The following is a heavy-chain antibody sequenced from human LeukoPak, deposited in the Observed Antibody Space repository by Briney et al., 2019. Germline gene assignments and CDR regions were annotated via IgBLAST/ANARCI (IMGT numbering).Heavy chain of an antibody. V-gene: IGHV3-48*01. CDR3: AKNRFLEWSRFFDY. Sequence: GGSLRLSCAVSGFTLSSYNMNWVRQAPGKGLEWVSYIRNSGNTIYYADSVKGRFTISRDPAKNSLYLQMNSLRAEDTAVYYCAKNRFLEWSRFFDYWGQGTLVTVSS. J-gene: IGHJ4*02. D-gene: IGHD3-3*01. CDR1: GFTLSSYN. CDR2: IRNSGNTI.